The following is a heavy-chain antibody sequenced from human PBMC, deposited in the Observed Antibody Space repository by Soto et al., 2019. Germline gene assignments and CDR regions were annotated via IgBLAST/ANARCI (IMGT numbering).Heavy chain of an antibody. V-gene: IGHV1-8*01. D-gene: IGHD3-3*01. CDR3: ARRGWEYDFWSGSTYYYYGMDV. Sequence: QVQLVQSGAEVKKPGASVKVSCKASGYTFTSYDINWVRQATGQGLEWMGWMNPNSGNTGYAQKFQGRVTMTRNTSISTAYRELSSLRSEDTAVYYCARRGWEYDFWSGSTYYYYGMDVWGQGTTVTVSS. CDR2: MNPNSGNT. J-gene: IGHJ6*02. CDR1: GYTFTSYD.